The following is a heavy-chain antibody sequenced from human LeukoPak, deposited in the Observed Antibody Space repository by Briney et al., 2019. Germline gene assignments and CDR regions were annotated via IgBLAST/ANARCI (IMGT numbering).Heavy chain of an antibody. CDR2: ISFDGSDT. CDR1: GFTFSSYA. Sequence: PGRSLRLSCAASGFTFSSYAMQWVRQAPGKGLEWVAVISFDGSDTYYAASLKGRFIISRDNSKKTLYLQMNSLRAEDTAVYYCVRGGGITYRGWYYFDYWGQGTLVTVSS. V-gene: IGHV3-30*04. J-gene: IGHJ4*02. CDR3: VRGGGITYRGWYYFDY. D-gene: IGHD6-19*01.